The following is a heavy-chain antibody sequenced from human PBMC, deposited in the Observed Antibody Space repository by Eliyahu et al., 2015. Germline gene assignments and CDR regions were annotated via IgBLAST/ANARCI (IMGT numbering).Heavy chain of an antibody. V-gene: IGHV4-59*01. D-gene: IGHD6-19*01. CDR3: ARDPSEWLDQNWYFDL. CDR2: IYYSGST. Sequence: QVQLQESGPGLVKPSETLSLXCXVPGGSLRXYYWXWIRQPPGKGLEWIGYIYYSGSTNYNPSLKSRVTISVDTSKNQFSLKLSSVTAADTAVYYCARDPSEWLDQNWYFDLWGRGTLVTVSS. J-gene: IGHJ2*01. CDR1: GGSLRXYY.